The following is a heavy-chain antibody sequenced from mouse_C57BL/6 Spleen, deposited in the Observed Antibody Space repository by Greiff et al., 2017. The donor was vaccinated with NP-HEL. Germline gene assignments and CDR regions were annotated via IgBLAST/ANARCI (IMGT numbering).Heavy chain of an antibody. CDR1: GYSITSGYD. D-gene: IGHD1-1*01. J-gene: IGHJ3*01. V-gene: IGHV3-1*01. CDR2: ISYSGST. CDR3: ATEGDNDSRTPFAY. Sequence: VQLKESGPGMVKPSQSLSLTCTVTGYSITSGYDWHLIRHLPGNNLEWIGYISYSGSTNYNPSLKTRIPFTHDTSKNHFFLKMNSVTTEDTATYFCATEGDNDSRTPFAYWGQAALVTVST.